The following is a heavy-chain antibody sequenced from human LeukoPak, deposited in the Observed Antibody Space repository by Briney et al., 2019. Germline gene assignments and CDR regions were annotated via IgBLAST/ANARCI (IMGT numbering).Heavy chain of an antibody. CDR2: INPNSGGT. Sequence: GASVKVSCKASGYTFTGYYMHWVRQAPGQGLEWMGWINPNSGGTNYAQKFQGRVTMTRDTSISTAYMELSSLRSEDTAVYYCARNQRAMYDSSGYWYNWFDPWGQGTLVTVSS. V-gene: IGHV1-2*02. J-gene: IGHJ5*02. D-gene: IGHD3-22*01. CDR3: ARNQRAMYDSSGYWYNWFDP. CDR1: GYTFTGYY.